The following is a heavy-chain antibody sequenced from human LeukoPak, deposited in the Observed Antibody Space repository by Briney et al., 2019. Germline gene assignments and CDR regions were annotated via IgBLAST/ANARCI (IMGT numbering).Heavy chain of an antibody. CDR2: ISSSSSYV. V-gene: IGHV3-21*01. J-gene: IGHJ4*02. D-gene: IGHD1-26*01. Sequence: GGSLRLSCAASGFTFSSYSMNWVRQAPGKGLEWVSSISSSSSYVYYADSVKGRFTISRDNAKNSLYLQMNSLRVEDTAVYYCARGGYSGSFDFDYWGQGTLVTVSS. CDR1: GFTFSSYS. CDR3: ARGGYSGSFDFDY.